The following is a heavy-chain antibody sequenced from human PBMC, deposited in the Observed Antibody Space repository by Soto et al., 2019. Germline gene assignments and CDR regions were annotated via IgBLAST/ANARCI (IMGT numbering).Heavy chain of an antibody. Sequence: SETLSLTCTVSGGSISSYYWSWIRQPPGKGLEWIGYIYYGGSTNYNPSLKSRVTISVDTSKNQFSLKLSSVTAADTAVYYCARDRQDYDSSGYYYYYSGMDVWGQGTTVTVSS. CDR2: IYYGGST. CDR1: GGSISSYY. CDR3: ARDRQDYDSSGYYYYYSGMDV. D-gene: IGHD3-22*01. V-gene: IGHV4-59*01. J-gene: IGHJ6*02.